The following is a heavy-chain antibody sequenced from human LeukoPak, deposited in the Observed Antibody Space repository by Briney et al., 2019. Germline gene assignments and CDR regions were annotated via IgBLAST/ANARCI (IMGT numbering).Heavy chain of an antibody. D-gene: IGHD3-10*01. Sequence: ASVKVSCTASGYTYPSYGITWVRQAPGQGLEWMGWISALNGNTNYAQKFQGRVTMTTDTSTSTAYMELRSLTSDDTAMYYCARDPEGVTPLDYWGQGTLVTVSS. V-gene: IGHV1-18*01. CDR2: ISALNGNT. CDR3: ARDPEGVTPLDY. J-gene: IGHJ4*02. CDR1: GYTYPSYG.